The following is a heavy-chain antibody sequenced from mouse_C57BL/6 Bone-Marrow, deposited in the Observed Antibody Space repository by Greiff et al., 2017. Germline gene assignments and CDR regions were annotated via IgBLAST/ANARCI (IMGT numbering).Heavy chain of an antibody. D-gene: IGHD1-1*01. V-gene: IGHV3-1*01. Sequence: EVQVVESGPGMVKPSQSLSLTCTVTGYSITSGYDWHWIRHFPGNKLEWMGYISYSGSTNYNPSLKSRISITHDTSKNHFFLKLNSVTTEDTATXYCARLRSYWYFDVWGTGTTVTVSS. J-gene: IGHJ1*03. CDR3: ARLRSYWYFDV. CDR2: ISYSGST. CDR1: GYSITSGYD.